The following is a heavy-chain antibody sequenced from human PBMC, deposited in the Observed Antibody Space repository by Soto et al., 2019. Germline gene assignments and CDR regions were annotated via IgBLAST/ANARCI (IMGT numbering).Heavy chain of an antibody. CDR3: ARVGPPAAP. CDR1: GYTFTTYD. CDR2: MNPTSGNT. V-gene: IGHV1-8*01. J-gene: IGHJ5*02. Sequence: ASVKVSCKASGYTFTTYDINWVRQATGEGLEWMGWMNPTSGNTGFAQKFQGRVTMTRNTSISTAYMELTSLRSEDTAVYYCARVGPPAAPWGRGTLVTVSS.